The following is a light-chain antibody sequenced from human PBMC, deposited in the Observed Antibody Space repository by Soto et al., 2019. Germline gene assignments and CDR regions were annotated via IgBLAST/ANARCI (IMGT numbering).Light chain of an antibody. CDR1: SSNIGSNT. V-gene: IGLV1-44*01. Sequence: QAVLTQPPSAYGTPGQRVTISCSGSSSNIGSNTVNWYQQLPGTAPKLLIYRNNQRPSGVPDRFSGSKSGTSAALAISGLQYEDEADYYCAAWDDSLNGVVFGGGTKLTVL. CDR2: RNN. CDR3: AAWDDSLNGVV. J-gene: IGLJ2*01.